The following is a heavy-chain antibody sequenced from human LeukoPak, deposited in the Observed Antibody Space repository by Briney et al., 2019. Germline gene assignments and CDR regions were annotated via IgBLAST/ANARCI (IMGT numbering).Heavy chain of an antibody. CDR3: ASAPHFYDSSRPTTFYVDI. CDR2: IKQDGREK. Sequence: PGGSLRLSCAASGFTFSSYWMSWVRQAPGKGLEWVAYIKQDGREKYYVDSVKGRFTISRHNAKNSLYLQMNSLRAEDTAVLYCASAPHFYDSSRPTTFYVDIWGQGTLVTVSS. CDR1: GFTFSSYW. D-gene: IGHD3-22*01. J-gene: IGHJ4*02. V-gene: IGHV3-7*01.